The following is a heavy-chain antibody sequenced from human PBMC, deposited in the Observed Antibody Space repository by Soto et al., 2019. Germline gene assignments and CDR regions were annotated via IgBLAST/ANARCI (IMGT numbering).Heavy chain of an antibody. J-gene: IGHJ4*02. CDR2: ISYDGSNK. Sequence: QVQLVESGGGVVQPGRSLRLSCAASGFTFSSYGMHWVRQAPGKGLEWVAGISYDGSNKYYADSVKGRFTISRDNSKNTLYLQMNSLRAEDTAVYYCAKDFSGWYGSSDYGFWGQGTLVIVSS. CDR1: GFTFSSYG. V-gene: IGHV3-30*18. D-gene: IGHD6-19*01. CDR3: AKDFSGWYGSSDYGF.